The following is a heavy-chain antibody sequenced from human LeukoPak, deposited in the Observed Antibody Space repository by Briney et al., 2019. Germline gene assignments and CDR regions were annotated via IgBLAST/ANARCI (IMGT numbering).Heavy chain of an antibody. D-gene: IGHD2-8*01. Sequence: QPGGSLRLSCAASGFTFSSYWMHWVRQAPGRGLVWVSRINSDGSSTTYADSVKGRFTISRDNAKNTLYLRAEDTAVYYCASKVGVGLMGVFDPWGQGTLVTVSS. CDR3: ASKVGVGLMGVFDP. CDR1: GFTFSSYW. J-gene: IGHJ5*02. CDR2: INSDGSST. V-gene: IGHV3-74*01.